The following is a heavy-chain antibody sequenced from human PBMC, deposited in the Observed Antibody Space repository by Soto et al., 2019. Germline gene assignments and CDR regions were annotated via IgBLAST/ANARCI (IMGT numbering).Heavy chain of an antibody. CDR2: IKQDGSEK. V-gene: IGHV3-7*01. D-gene: IGHD6-13*01. Sequence: EVQLVESGGGLVQPGGSLRLSCAASGFTFSSDWMSWVRQALVKGLEWVGNIKQDGSEKNYVDFVEGRFTISRDNAENSLHRQMNSLRAEATAVYYCARIAAAGRGWDVWGQGTTVVVSS. J-gene: IGHJ6*02. CDR3: ARIAAAGRGWDV. CDR1: GFTFSSDW.